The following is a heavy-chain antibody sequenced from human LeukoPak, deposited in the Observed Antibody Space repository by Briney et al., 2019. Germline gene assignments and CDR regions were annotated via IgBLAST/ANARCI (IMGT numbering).Heavy chain of an antibody. CDR3: GRHVSSGWDYFNGLDV. CDR1: GGSIGSSGSY. J-gene: IGHJ6*02. V-gene: IGHV4-39*01. CDR2: IYYPGTT. D-gene: IGHD6-19*01. Sequence: SGTLSLTCKVSGGSIGSSGSYWDWFRQPPGKGLEWIGSIYYPGTTHYTPSLESRVTISVDTSKWQVFLTLRSVTATDTAVYYCGRHVSSGWDYFNGLDVWGQGTAVTVSS.